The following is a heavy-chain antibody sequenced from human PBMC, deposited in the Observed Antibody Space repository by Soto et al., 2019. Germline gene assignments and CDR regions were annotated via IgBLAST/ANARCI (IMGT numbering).Heavy chain of an antibody. CDR3: TRGVYGGYEY. Sequence: QVQLVQSGAEGMKSGSSVKVSCKASGGTFSSYSITWVRQAPGQGLEWMGGIIPIFGTANYAQKFQGRVTITADESTSTGYMEMSSLRSEDTAVYYCTRGVYGGYEYWGQGTLVTVSS. CDR1: GGTFSSYS. V-gene: IGHV1-69*12. CDR2: IIPIFGTA. J-gene: IGHJ4*02. D-gene: IGHD5-12*01.